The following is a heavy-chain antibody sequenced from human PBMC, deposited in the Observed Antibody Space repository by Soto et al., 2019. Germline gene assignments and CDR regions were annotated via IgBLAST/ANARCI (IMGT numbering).Heavy chain of an antibody. J-gene: IGHJ3*02. Sequence: QVQLVESGGGVVQPGRSLRLSCAASGFTFSSYGMHWVRQAPGKGLEWVAVIWSDGSNKYYAYSVKGRFTISRDNSKNTLYLQMNGLRADDTAGYYCARQVVVVVASSADAFDIWGQGTMVTVSS. CDR1: GFTFSSYG. CDR3: ARQVVVVVASSADAFDI. V-gene: IGHV3-33*01. D-gene: IGHD2-15*01. CDR2: IWSDGSNK.